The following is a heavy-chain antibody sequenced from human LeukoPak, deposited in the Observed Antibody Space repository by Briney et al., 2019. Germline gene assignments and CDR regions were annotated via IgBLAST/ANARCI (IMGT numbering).Heavy chain of an antibody. CDR2: ISGGGATT. D-gene: IGHD3-16*01. CDR1: GFTFSNYG. V-gene: IGHV3-23*01. Sequence: GGSLRLSCAASGFTFSNYGMSWVRQAPGKGLEWVAAISGGGATTYYTDPVTGRFTISRDNSRNTLYLQMNSLRAEDTAIYFCAKAYSTSSSKFGFDYWGQGTLVTVSS. J-gene: IGHJ4*02. CDR3: AKAYSTSSSKFGFDY.